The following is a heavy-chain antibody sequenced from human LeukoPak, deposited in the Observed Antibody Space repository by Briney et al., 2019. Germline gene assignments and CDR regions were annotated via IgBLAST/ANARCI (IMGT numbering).Heavy chain of an antibody. Sequence: PSETLSLTCAVYGGSFSGYFWSWIRQPPGKGLEWIGEITQSGSTNYNPSLKSRVTISVDTSKTQFSLKLSSVTAADTAVYYCARPSPFYGSGSSLFDYWGQGTLVTVSS. D-gene: IGHD3-10*01. CDR2: ITQSGST. CDR1: GGSFSGYF. J-gene: IGHJ4*02. V-gene: IGHV4-34*01. CDR3: ARPSPFYGSGSSLFDY.